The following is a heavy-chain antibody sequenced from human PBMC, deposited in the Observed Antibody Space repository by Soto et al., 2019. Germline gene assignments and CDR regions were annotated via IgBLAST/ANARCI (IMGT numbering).Heavy chain of an antibody. D-gene: IGHD3-10*01. J-gene: IGHJ3*02. CDR2: MNPNSGNT. CDR1: GYTFTSYD. CDR3: ARGPSVLWFGESRAGDAFDI. Sequence: ASVKVSCKASGYTFTSYDINWVRQATGQELEWMGWMNPNSGNTGYAQKFQGRVTMTRNTSISTAYMELSSLRSEDTAVYYCARGPSVLWFGESRAGDAFDIWGQGTMVTVSS. V-gene: IGHV1-8*01.